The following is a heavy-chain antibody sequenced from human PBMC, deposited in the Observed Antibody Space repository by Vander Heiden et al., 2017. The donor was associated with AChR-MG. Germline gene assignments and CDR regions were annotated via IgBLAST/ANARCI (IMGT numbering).Heavy chain of an antibody. CDR2: IYSGGST. CDR3: ALYSSYYYYGMDV. CDR1: GFTVRHNY. V-gene: IGHV3-53*01. D-gene: IGHD5-18*01. Sequence: EVQLMDSGGGLNQPGGSLRLSCAASGFTVRHNYMTSARQAPGKGLEWVSVIYSGGSTYYADSLKGRFIISRDNSKNTLYLQMNSLRAEDTAVYYCALYSSYYYYGMDVWGLGTTVTVSS. J-gene: IGHJ6*02.